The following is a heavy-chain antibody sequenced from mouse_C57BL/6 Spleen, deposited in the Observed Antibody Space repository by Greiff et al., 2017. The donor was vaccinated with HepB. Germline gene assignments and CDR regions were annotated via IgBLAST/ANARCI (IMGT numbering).Heavy chain of an antibody. V-gene: IGHV1-55*01. Sequence: QVQLQQPGAELVKPGASVKMSCKASGYTFTSYWITWVKQRPGQGLEWIGDIYPGSGSTNYNEKFKSKATLTVDTSSSTAYMQLSSLTSEDSAVYYCARFRGSSFGYYAMDYWGQGTSVTVSS. J-gene: IGHJ4*01. D-gene: IGHD1-1*01. CDR2: IYPGSGST. CDR1: GYTFTSYW. CDR3: ARFRGSSFGYYAMDY.